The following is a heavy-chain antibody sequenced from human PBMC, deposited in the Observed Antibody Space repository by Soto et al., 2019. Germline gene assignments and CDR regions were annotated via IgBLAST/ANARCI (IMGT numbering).Heavy chain of an antibody. CDR2: IWYDGSNK. D-gene: IGHD3-10*02. J-gene: IGHJ5*02. CDR3: ARDVRSRRYDL. CDR1: GFTFRNYG. V-gene: IGHV3-33*01. Sequence: QVQLVESGGGVVQPGRSLRLSCAASGFTFRNYGMHWVRQAPGKGLEWLAVIWYDGSNKYYADSVKGRFTISRDNSKNTPYLQMSSLRAEDTAVYYCARDVRSRRYDLWGQGTLVIVSS.